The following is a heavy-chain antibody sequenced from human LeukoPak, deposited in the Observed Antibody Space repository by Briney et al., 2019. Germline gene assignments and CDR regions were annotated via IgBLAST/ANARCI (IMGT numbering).Heavy chain of an antibody. CDR3: VRRYRIPAPGDY. J-gene: IGHJ4*02. Sequence: GESLKISCQGSGYSFSSYWIDWVRQMPGKGLEWMGIIYAADSDTRYSPSFQGQVTISVDKSTKTAYLQWSSLKASDTAMYYCVRRYRIPAPGDYWGQGTLVTVSS. CDR1: GYSFSSYW. V-gene: IGHV5-51*01. CDR2: IYAADSDT. D-gene: IGHD6-13*01.